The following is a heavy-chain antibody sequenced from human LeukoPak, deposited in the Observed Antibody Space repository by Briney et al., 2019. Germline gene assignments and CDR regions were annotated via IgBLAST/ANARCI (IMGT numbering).Heavy chain of an antibody. D-gene: IGHD5-24*01. CDR1: GFTFSTYR. V-gene: IGHV3-48*04. J-gene: IGHJ3*01. Sequence: PGGSLRLSCAAPGFTFSTYRMNWVRQAPGKGLEWLSYISSGSNTIFYADSVKGRFTISRGNAKNTLYLQMNSLRAENTAVYYCAADGEFGFLVWGQGTMVTVSS. CDR3: AADGEFGFLV. CDR2: ISSGSNTI.